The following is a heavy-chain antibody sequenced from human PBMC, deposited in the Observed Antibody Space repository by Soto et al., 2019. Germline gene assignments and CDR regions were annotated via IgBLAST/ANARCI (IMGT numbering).Heavy chain of an antibody. V-gene: IGHV3-11*06. CDR3: ARGAVDTAMVPFDY. CDR2: ISSSSSYI. CDR1: GFTFSDYY. J-gene: IGHJ4*02. Sequence: QVQLVESGGGLVKPGGSLRLSCAASGFTFSDYYMSWIRQAPGKGLEWVSYISSSSSYIQYAVSVKGRVTISRDNAKNSLYLQMNSLRAEDTAVYYCARGAVDTAMVPFDYWGQGTLVTFSS. D-gene: IGHD5-18*01.